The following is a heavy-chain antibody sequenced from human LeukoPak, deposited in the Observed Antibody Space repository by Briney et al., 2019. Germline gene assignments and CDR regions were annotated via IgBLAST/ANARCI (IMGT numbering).Heavy chain of an antibody. Sequence: SETLSLTCTVSGGSISSSSYYWGWIRQPPGKGLEWIGSIYYSGSTYYNPSLKSRVTISVDTSKNQFSLKLSSVTAADTAVYYCARIECIAAAGTRGDCSPPAAFDIWGQGTMVTVSS. CDR1: GGSISSSSYY. D-gene: IGHD6-13*01. CDR2: IYYSGST. CDR3: ARIECIAAAGTRGDCSPPAAFDI. J-gene: IGHJ3*02. V-gene: IGHV4-39*07.